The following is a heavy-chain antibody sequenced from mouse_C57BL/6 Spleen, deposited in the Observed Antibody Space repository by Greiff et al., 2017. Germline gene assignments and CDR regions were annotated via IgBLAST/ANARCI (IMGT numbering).Heavy chain of an antibody. CDR1: GYTFTSYW. D-gene: IGHD2-2*01. J-gene: IGHJ3*01. CDR2: IHPNSGST. Sequence: VQLQQPGAELVKPGASVKLSCKASGYTFTSYWMHWVKQRPGQGLEWIGMIHPNSGSTNYNEKFKSKATFTVDKSSSTAYMQLSRRTSEDSAVYYCASGYDAWFAYWGQGTLVTVSA. CDR3: ASGYDAWFAY. V-gene: IGHV1-64*01.